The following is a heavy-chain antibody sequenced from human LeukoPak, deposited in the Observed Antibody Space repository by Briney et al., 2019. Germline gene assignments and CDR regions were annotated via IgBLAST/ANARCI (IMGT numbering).Heavy chain of an antibody. D-gene: IGHD3-10*01. CDR1: GFTFSNFY. J-gene: IGHJ6*03. V-gene: IGHV3-30*04. CDR2: MSYDGRTE. Sequence: GRSLRLSCEASGFTFSNFYMHWARLAPGKGLEWVAVMSYDGRTEHHADSVKSRFTISRDNSKNTLYLQMNSLRIDDTAIYYCARDSYGMDLWGKGTTVTVSS. CDR3: ARDSYGMDL.